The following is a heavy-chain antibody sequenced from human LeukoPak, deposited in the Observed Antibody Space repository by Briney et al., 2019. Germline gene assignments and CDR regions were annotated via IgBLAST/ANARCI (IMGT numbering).Heavy chain of an antibody. V-gene: IGHV3-23*01. D-gene: IGHD3-10*02. CDR2: ISADGGST. CDR3: AKGPLFREAPLDY. CDR1: GFTFSHYA. Sequence: GGSPRLSCAASGFTFSHYAMSWVRQPPGKGLEWVSAISADGGSTYYADSVKGRFTISRDNSKNTLFLQMNSLRAEDTAVYYCAKGPLFREAPLDYWGQGSLVTVSS. J-gene: IGHJ4*02.